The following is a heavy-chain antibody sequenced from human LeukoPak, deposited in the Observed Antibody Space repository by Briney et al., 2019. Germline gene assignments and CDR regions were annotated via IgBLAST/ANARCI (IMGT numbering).Heavy chain of an antibody. CDR1: GGSISSSSYY. CDR2: IYHIGST. J-gene: IGHJ4*02. CDR3: ARSPPQKLERRVFDY. D-gene: IGHD1-1*01. Sequence: SETLSLTCTVSGGSISSSSYYWGWVRQPPGKGLEWIGDIYHIGSTNYNPSLKSRVTISVDKSKNQFSLKLSSVTAADTAVYYCARSPPQKLERRVFDYWGQGTLVTVSS. V-gene: IGHV4-61*05.